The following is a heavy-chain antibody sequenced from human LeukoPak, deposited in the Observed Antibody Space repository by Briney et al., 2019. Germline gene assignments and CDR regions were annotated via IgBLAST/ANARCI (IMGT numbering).Heavy chain of an antibody. D-gene: IGHD5-18*01. J-gene: IGHJ4*02. CDR3: AREGISGYSYGFFDY. CDR2: VYYSGST. Sequence: SETLSLTCTVSGGFITAYYWSWIRQPPGKGLEWIGYVYYSGSTNYNPSLKSRLTISVDTSKNQFSLRLSSVTAADTAVYYCAREGISGYSYGFFDYWGKGTLVTVSS. CDR1: GGFITAYY. V-gene: IGHV4-59*01.